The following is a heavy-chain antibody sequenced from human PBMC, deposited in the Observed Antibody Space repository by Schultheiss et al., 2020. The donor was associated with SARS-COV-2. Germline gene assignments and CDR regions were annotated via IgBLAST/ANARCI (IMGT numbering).Heavy chain of an antibody. D-gene: IGHD3-3*01. CDR3: ARDLAYDFWRGYSGWFDP. CDR2: IYSSGTT. CDR1: GGSISSVSYY. V-gene: IGHV4-61*10. J-gene: IGHJ5*02. Sequence: SETLSLTCTVSGGSISSVSYYWSWIRQPAGKGLEWIGRIYSSGTTNYNPSLDSRVTMSVDTSKNQFSLKVTSVTAADTAVYYCARDLAYDFWRGYSGWFDPWGQGTLVTVSS.